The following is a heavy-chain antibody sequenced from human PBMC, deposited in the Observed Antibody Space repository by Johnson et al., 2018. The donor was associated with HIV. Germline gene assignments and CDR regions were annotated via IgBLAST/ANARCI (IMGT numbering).Heavy chain of an antibody. CDR3: ARGSGVGAFDI. CDR1: GFTFSDYY. V-gene: IGHV3-11*04. D-gene: IGHD7-27*01. Sequence: QVQLVESGGGLVKPGGSLRLSCSASGFTFSDYYITWFRQAPGKGLEWISYISSSGSTIYYADSVKGLFTSSRDNSKNSLYLQMSSLRVEDTAVYYCARGSGVGAFDIWGQGTMVTVSS. J-gene: IGHJ3*02. CDR2: ISSSGSTI.